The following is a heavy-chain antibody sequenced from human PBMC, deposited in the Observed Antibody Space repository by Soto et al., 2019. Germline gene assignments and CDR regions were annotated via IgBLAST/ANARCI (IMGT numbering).Heavy chain of an antibody. CDR2: IHHREST. CDR1: GGSVRSNNW. Sequence: SETLSLTCAVSGGSVRSNNWWFWVRQPPGKGLEWIGEIHHRESTNLNPSLKSRVTISVDRSKNEFSLRVKSVTAADTAVYYCGCRVEDISYDYYGMDVWGQGTTVTVSS. CDR3: GCRVEDISYDYYGMDV. D-gene: IGHD2-15*01. V-gene: IGHV4-4*02. J-gene: IGHJ6*02.